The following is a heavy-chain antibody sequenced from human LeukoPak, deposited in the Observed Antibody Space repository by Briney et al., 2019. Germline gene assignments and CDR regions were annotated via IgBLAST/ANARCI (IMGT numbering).Heavy chain of an antibody. V-gene: IGHV3-23*01. D-gene: IGHD3-10*01. CDR2: ISGSAGST. CDR3: AKRLNYYGSGSFLDY. J-gene: IGHJ4*02. Sequence: GGSLRLSCAASGFTFSSHAMNWVRQAPGKGLEWVSEISGSAGSTYYADSVKGRFTISRDNSKNTVYLQMNSLRAEDTAVYYCAKRLNYYGSGSFLDYWGQGTQVSVSS. CDR1: GFTFSSHA.